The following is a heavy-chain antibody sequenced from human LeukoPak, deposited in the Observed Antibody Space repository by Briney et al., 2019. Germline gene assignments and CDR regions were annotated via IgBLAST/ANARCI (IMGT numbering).Heavy chain of an antibody. CDR1: GYTFTGYY. CDR2: INPNSGGT. V-gene: IGHV1-2*02. D-gene: IGHD3-10*01. CDR3: AREVSVRGVKNYYYYYYMDV. Sequence: ASVKVSCKASGYTFTGYYMHWVRQAPGQGPEWMGWINPNSGGTNYAQKFQGRVTMTRDTSISTAYMELSRLRSDDTAVYYCAREVSVRGVKNYYYYYYMDVWGKGTTITV. J-gene: IGHJ6*03.